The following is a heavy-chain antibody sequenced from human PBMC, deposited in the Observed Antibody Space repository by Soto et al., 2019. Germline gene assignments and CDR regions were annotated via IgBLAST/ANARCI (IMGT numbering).Heavy chain of an antibody. Sequence: SETLSLTCTVSGFSISSGGYYWSWIRQHPGKGLEWIGYIYYSGSTYYNPSLKSRVTISVDTSKNQFSLKLSSVTAADTAVYYCARSPPGDPFDYWGQGTLVTVSS. D-gene: IGHD4-17*01. V-gene: IGHV4-31*03. CDR1: GFSISSGGYY. J-gene: IGHJ4*02. CDR3: ARSPPGDPFDY. CDR2: IYYSGST.